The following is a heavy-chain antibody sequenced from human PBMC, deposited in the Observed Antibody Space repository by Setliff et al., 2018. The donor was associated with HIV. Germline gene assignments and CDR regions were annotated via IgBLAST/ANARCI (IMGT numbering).Heavy chain of an antibody. D-gene: IGHD3-22*01. Sequence: KTSETLSLTCTVSGGSINTRNNYWGWIRQPPGLGLEWIGSMYYSGTSYYNPSLKSRVTISLDKSKNQFSLKLTSVTAADTAVYYRARGTYYYETSGYHYDKTWAGTCFDYWGQGTLVTVSS. CDR1: GGSINTRNNY. CDR2: MYYSGTS. V-gene: IGHV4-39*07. J-gene: IGHJ4*02. CDR3: ARGTYYYETSGYHYDKTWAGTCFDY.